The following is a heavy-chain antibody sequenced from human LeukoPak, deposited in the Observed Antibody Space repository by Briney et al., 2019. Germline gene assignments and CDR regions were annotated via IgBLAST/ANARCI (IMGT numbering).Heavy chain of an antibody. D-gene: IGHD3-10*01. J-gene: IGHJ4*02. CDR1: VYTFTGYY. CDR2: INPNIGGT. CDR3: ARDEDDYGSGTGLKPGY. Sequence: SLKVSCKASVYTFTGYYMHWVRQAAGQGLEGMGWINPNIGGTNYTQNLQCRVTMTRDTSRRTAYMELSRLRSDDTAVYYCARDEDDYGSGTGLKPGYWGQGTLVTVSP. V-gene: IGHV1-2*02.